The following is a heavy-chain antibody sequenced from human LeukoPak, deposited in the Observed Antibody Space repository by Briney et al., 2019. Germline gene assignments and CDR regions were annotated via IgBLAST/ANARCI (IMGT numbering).Heavy chain of an antibody. CDR1: GGSISSSSYY. V-gene: IGHV4-39*01. CDR2: IYYSGST. CDR3: ARRDGSGWLFYFDY. Sequence: SETLSLTCTVSGGSISSSSYYWGWIRQPPGKGLEWIGSIYYSGSTYCNPSLKSRVTISVDTSKNQFSLKLSSVTAADTAVYYCARRDGSGWLFYFDYWGQGTLVTVSS. D-gene: IGHD6-19*01. J-gene: IGHJ4*02.